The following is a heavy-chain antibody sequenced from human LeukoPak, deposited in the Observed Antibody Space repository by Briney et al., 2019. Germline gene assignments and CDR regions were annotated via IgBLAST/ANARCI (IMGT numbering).Heavy chain of an antibody. CDR1: GGSFSGYY. CDR2: IYYSGST. J-gene: IGHJ4*02. Sequence: SETLSLTCAVYGGSFSGYYWSWIRQPPGKGLEWIGSIYYSGSTYYNPSLKSRVTISVDTSKNQFSLKLSSVTAADTAVYYCAREEEPDYSSGYYSFGDWGQGTLVTVSS. D-gene: IGHD3-22*01. V-gene: IGHV4-34*01. CDR3: AREEEPDYSSGYYSFGD.